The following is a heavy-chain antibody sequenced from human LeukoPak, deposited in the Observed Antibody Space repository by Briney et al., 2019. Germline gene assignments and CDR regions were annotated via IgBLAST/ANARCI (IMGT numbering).Heavy chain of an antibody. CDR2: IYHSGST. V-gene: IGHV4-38-2*01. D-gene: IGHD3-22*01. J-gene: IGHJ4*02. Sequence: SETLSLTCAVSADFFSSHYWTWIRQPPGKGLEWIGSIYHSGSTYYNPSLKSRVTISVDTSKNQFSLKLSSVTAADTAVYYCARLGYYYDSSGYDWGQGTLVTVSS. CDR3: ARLGYYYDSSGYD. CDR1: ADFFSSHY.